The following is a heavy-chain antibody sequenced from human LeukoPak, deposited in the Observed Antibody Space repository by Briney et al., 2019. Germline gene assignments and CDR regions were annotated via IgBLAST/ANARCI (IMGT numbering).Heavy chain of an antibody. V-gene: IGHV3-30*02. J-gene: IGHJ3*02. CDR2: IRYDGSNK. CDR3: ALGYSYGSDDAFDI. Sequence: GGSLRLSCAASGFTFSSYGMHWVRQAPGKGLEWVAFIRYDGSNKYYADSVKGRFTISRDNSKNTLYLQMNSLRAEDTAVYYCALGYSYGSDDAFDIWGQGTMVTVSS. CDR1: GFTFSSYG. D-gene: IGHD5-18*01.